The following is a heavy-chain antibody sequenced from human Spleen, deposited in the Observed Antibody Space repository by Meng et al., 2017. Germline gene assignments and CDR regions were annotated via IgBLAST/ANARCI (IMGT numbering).Heavy chain of an antibody. Sequence: SLKISCAASGFTFSSYGMHWVRQAPGKGLEWVAVIWYDGSNKYYADSVKGRFTISRDNSKNTLYLQMNSMRAEDTAVYYCARGDYDSSGYYYYFDYWGQGMLVTVSS. CDR1: GFTFSSYG. V-gene: IGHV3-33*01. D-gene: IGHD3-22*01. CDR3: ARGDYDSSGYYYYFDY. J-gene: IGHJ4*02. CDR2: IWYDGSNK.